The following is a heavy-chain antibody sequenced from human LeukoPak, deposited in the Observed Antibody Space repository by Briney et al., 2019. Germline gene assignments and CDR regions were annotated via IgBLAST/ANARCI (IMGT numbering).Heavy chain of an antibody. Sequence: GESLKISCEGSGYSFTNYWIGWVRQMPGKGLEWLGFTHPGDSDTRYSPSFQGQVTISADKSISTAYLQWSSLKASDTAMYYCARLNWNHDFDYWGQETLVTVSS. CDR1: GYSFTNYW. CDR2: THPGDSDT. D-gene: IGHD1-1*01. J-gene: IGHJ4*02. V-gene: IGHV5-51*01. CDR3: ARLNWNHDFDY.